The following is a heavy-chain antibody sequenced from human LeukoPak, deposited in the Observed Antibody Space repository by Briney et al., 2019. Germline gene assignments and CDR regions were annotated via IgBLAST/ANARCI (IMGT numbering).Heavy chain of an antibody. CDR2: INHSGST. V-gene: IGHV4-34*01. J-gene: IGHJ4*02. Sequence: PSETLSLTCAVYGGSFSGYYWSWIRQPPGKGLEWIGEINHSGSTNYNPSLKSRVTISVDTSKNQFSLKLSSVTAADTAVYYCARQLSGYSYGPKDYYFDYWGQGTLVTVSS. CDR3: ARQLSGYSYGPKDYYFDY. CDR1: GGSFSGYY. D-gene: IGHD5-18*01.